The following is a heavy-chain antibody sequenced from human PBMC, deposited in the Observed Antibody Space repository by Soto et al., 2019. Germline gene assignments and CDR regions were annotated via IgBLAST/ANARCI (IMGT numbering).Heavy chain of an antibody. D-gene: IGHD1-26*01. CDR3: ARPSSGNYRFES. CDR2: IYYTGSV. Sequence: SETLSLTCTVYGVSLYNSDNFWSWIRQSSGKGLEWIGGIYYTGSVYYNPSLQSRVTLYVDTSKNKFSMKLNSVTAADTAVYYCARPSSGNYRFESWGRGSVVTVSS. CDR1: GVSLYNSDNF. V-gene: IGHV4-39*01. J-gene: IGHJ4*02.